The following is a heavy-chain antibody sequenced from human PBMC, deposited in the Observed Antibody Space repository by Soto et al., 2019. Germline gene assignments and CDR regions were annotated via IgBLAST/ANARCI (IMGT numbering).Heavy chain of an antibody. CDR1: GATFNDYT. J-gene: IGHJ6*03. Sequence: QVQLVQSAAEVKKPGSSVRISCAASGATFNDYTFTWVRRAPGQGLEWMGRVIPLLDASNYAEKFQDRVTITADRSTSTVYMELSGLKSDDSAIYYCASGKSQMTQDRMGFYYYMDVWGKGTTVTVSS. CDR2: VIPLLDAS. V-gene: IGHV1-69*08. D-gene: IGHD2-15*01. CDR3: ASGKSQMTQDRMGFYYYMDV.